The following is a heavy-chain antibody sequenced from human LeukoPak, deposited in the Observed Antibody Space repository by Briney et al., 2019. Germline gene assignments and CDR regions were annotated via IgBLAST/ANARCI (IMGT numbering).Heavy chain of an antibody. Sequence: SETLSLTCTVSGGSISTDFWSWIRQPPGKGLEWIGYIYYTGSTKYNPSLKSRVTISIDTSKNQFSLKLSSATAADTAVYYCARASSSWYHYWGQGTLVTVSS. J-gene: IGHJ4*02. V-gene: IGHV4-59*12. D-gene: IGHD6-13*01. CDR1: GGSISTDF. CDR3: ARASSSWYHY. CDR2: IYYTGST.